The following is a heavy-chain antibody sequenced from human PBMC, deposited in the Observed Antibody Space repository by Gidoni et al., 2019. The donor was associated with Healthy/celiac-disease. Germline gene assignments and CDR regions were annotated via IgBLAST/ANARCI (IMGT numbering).Heavy chain of an antibody. D-gene: IGHD6-19*01. Sequence: EVQLVESGGGLVQPGGSLRLSCTASGFTFCSYEMNWVRQAPGKGLEWVSYISSSGSTIYYADSVKGRFTISRDNAKNSLYLQMNSLRAEDTAVYYCARASGGYWFGYWGQGTLVTVSS. V-gene: IGHV3-48*03. CDR3: ARASGGYWFGY. CDR1: GFTFCSYE. J-gene: IGHJ4*02. CDR2: ISSSGSTI.